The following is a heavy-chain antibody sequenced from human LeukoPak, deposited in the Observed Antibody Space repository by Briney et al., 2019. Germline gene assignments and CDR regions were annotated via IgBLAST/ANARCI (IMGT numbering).Heavy chain of an antibody. J-gene: IGHJ4*02. V-gene: IGHV1-2*02. CDR2: INPNSGGT. CDR1: GYTFTGYY. D-gene: IGHD3-22*01. Sequence: ASVKVSCKASGYTFTGYYMHWVRQAPGQGLEWMGWINPNSGGTNYAQKFQGRVTMTRDTSISTAYMELSRLRSDDTAVYYCARGPRTYYYDSSGYHGYWGQGTLVTVSS. CDR3: ARGPRTYYYDSSGYHGY.